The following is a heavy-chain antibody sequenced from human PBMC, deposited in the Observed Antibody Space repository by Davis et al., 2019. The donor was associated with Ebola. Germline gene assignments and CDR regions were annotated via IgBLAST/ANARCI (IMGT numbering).Heavy chain of an antibody. CDR3: ARAPGHCSGGSCYWGY. V-gene: IGHV1-46*01. D-gene: IGHD2-15*01. CDR1: GYTFTSYY. CDR2: INPSGGST. Sequence: ASVKVSCKASGYTFTSYYMHWVRQAPGQGLEWMGIINPSGGSTSYAQKFQGSVTMTRDTSTSTVYMELSSLRSEDTAVYYCARAPGHCSGGSCYWGYWGQGTLVTVSS. J-gene: IGHJ4*02.